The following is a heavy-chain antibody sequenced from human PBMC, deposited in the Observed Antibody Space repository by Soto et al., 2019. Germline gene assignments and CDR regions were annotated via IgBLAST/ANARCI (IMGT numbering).Heavy chain of an antibody. D-gene: IGHD3-9*01. J-gene: IGHJ4*02. V-gene: IGHV1-18*01. Sequence: GASVKVSCKASGYTFTSYGISWVRQAPGQGLEWMGWISAYNGNTNYAQKLQGRVTMTTDTSTSTAYMELRSLRSDDTAVYYCARVLTDYDILTGPLAPLYPHYYFDYWGQGTLVTVSS. CDR2: ISAYNGNT. CDR1: GYTFTSYG. CDR3: ARVLTDYDILTGPLAPLYPHYYFDY.